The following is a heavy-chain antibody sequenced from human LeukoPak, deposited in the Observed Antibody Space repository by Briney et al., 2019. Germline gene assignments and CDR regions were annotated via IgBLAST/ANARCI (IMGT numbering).Heavy chain of an antibody. V-gene: IGHV3-7*01. D-gene: IGHD3-3*02. Sequence: PGGSLRLSCATSGFTFNSHWMTWVRQAPGRGLEWVANINEDGSEKYYVDSVKGRFTISRDNAKKSLSLQMSSLRAGDTAVYYCARDGRFAFAESGYWREGTLVTVSS. CDR3: ARDGRFAFAESGY. CDR2: INEDGSEK. CDR1: GFTFNSHW. J-gene: IGHJ4*02.